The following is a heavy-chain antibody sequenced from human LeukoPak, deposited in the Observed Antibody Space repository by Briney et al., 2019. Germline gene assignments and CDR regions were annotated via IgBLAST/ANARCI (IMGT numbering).Heavy chain of an antibody. Sequence: GASVKVSCKASGYTFTNYYIHWVRQAPGQGLQWMGWINPTRGATHYAQRFQGRVTMTRDTSISTAYMELSRLRSDDTAVYYCARTITMVRGVISLPDYYYYMDVWGKGTTVTISS. CDR3: ARTITMVRGVISLPDYYYYMDV. CDR1: GYTFTNYY. J-gene: IGHJ6*03. D-gene: IGHD3-10*01. V-gene: IGHV1-2*02. CDR2: INPTRGAT.